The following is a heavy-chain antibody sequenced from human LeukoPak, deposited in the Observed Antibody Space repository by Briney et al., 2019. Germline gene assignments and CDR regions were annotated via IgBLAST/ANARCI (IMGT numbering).Heavy chain of an antibody. CDR2: IYTSGST. CDR1: GGSISSYY. V-gene: IGHV4-4*07. CDR3: ARAPAQPYYYYYMDV. J-gene: IGHJ6*03. D-gene: IGHD2-2*01. Sequence: PSETLSPTCTVSGGSISSYYWSWIRQPAGKGLEWIGRIYTSGSTNYNPSLKSRVTMSVDTSKNQFSLKLSSVTAADTAVYYCARAPAQPYYYYYMDVWGKGTTVTISS.